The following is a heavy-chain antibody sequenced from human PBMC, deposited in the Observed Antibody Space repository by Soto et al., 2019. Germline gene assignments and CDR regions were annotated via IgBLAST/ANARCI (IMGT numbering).Heavy chain of an antibody. Sequence: VGSVTVSRQASGYNFNGYYLHWVRQAPGKGIDCMGCNNPNTGATHQSQKFQGSVTMTRDRSISTAYMELSRLSFDDTAVYYSARGDYQQLPNQGNHWGQGALVTVSS. V-gene: IGHV1-2*02. CDR2: NNPNTGAT. CDR3: ARGDYQQLPNQGNH. D-gene: IGHD5-12*01. CDR1: GYNFNGYY. J-gene: IGHJ5*02.